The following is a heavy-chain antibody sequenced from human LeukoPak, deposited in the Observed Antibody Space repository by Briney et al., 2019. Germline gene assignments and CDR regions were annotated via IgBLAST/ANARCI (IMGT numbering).Heavy chain of an antibody. V-gene: IGHV4-59*01. D-gene: IGHD5-24*01. CDR2: IYDSGTT. CDR1: GGSISSYF. Sequence: SETLSLTCTASGGSISSYFWHWIRQPPGKGLEWMGYIYDSGTTAYNPSLKRRVTMSVDTSKNQFSLNLSSVTTADTAVYYCARDPDGYKFFDYWGRGSPVVVSS. J-gene: IGHJ4*02. CDR3: ARDPDGYKFFDY.